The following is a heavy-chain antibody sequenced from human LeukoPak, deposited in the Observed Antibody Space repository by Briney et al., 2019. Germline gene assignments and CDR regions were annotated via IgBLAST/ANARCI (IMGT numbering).Heavy chain of an antibody. V-gene: IGHV3-23*01. CDR2: VSGSGAHT. J-gene: IGHJ4*02. Sequence: GGSLRLSCAASGFTFSSYAMTWVRQAPGKGLQWVSAVSGSGAHTYYADSVKGRFTISRDNSRDTLYLQMNSLRAEDTAVYYCARLTRFGDLDYWGQGTLVTVSS. D-gene: IGHD3-10*01. CDR3: ARLTRFGDLDY. CDR1: GFTFSSYA.